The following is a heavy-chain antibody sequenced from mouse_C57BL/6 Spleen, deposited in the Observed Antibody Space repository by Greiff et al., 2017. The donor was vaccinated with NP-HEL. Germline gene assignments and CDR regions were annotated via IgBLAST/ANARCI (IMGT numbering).Heavy chain of an antibody. CDR2: IYPGDGDT. D-gene: IGHD3-1*01. CDR3: ARLGYNFYYFDY. J-gene: IGHJ2*01. CDR1: GYAFSSSW. V-gene: IGHV1-82*01. Sequence: LQESGPELVKPGASVKISCKASGYAFSSSWMNWVKQRPGKGLEWIGRIYPGDGDTNYNGKFKGKATLTADKSSSTAYMQLSSLTSEDAAVYFCARLGYNFYYFDYWGQGTTLTVSS.